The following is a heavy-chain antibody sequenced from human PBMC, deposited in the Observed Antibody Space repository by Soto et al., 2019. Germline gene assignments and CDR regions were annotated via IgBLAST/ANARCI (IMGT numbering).Heavy chain of an antibody. J-gene: IGHJ4*02. Sequence: SETLSLTCTVSGGSISSDYYYWSWIRQPPGKGLEWIGYIYYSGRTAYNPSLKSRIIISIDTSKKQFSLSLNSLNAADTAVYYCAGELSNSPEYFDFWGQGTLVT. CDR1: GGSISSDYYY. CDR3: AGELSNSPEYFDF. CDR2: IYYSGRT. V-gene: IGHV4-30-4*01. D-gene: IGHD6-6*01.